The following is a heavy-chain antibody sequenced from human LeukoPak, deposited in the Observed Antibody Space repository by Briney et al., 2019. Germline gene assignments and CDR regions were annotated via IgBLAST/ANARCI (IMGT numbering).Heavy chain of an antibody. CDR3: AREARYGDYEGDAFDI. Sequence: SETLSLTCAVYGGSFSGCYWSWIRQPPGKGLEWIGEINHSGSTNYNPSLKSRVTISVDTSKNQFSLKLSSVTAADTAVYYCAREARYGDYEGDAFDIWGQGTMVTVSS. V-gene: IGHV4-34*01. CDR2: INHSGST. CDR1: GGSFSGCY. D-gene: IGHD4-17*01. J-gene: IGHJ3*02.